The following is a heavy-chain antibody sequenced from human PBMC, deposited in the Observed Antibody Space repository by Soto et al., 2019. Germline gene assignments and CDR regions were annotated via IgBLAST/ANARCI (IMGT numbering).Heavy chain of an antibody. Sequence: SLRLSCAASGFTFSSYDMHWVRQTTGEGLEWVAAIGIAGDTYYPDSVKGRFTISRDNSKNTLYLQMNSLRAEDTAVYYCARPTAAGHYYYYYGMDFWGQGTTVTVAS. CDR1: GFTFSSYD. CDR3: ARPTAAGHYYYYYGMDF. CDR2: IGIAGDT. J-gene: IGHJ6*02. D-gene: IGHD6-13*01. V-gene: IGHV3-13*04.